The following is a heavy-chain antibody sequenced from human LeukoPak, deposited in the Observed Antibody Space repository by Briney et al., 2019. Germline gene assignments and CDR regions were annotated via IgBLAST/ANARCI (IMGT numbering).Heavy chain of an antibody. CDR1: GYTFTGYY. D-gene: IGHD2-21*02. J-gene: IGHJ4*02. V-gene: IGHV1-2*06. CDR3: ARAKIVVVAAAPVDY. CDR2: INPNSGGT. Sequence: ASVKVSCKASGYTFTGYYMHWVRQAPGQGLERMGRINPNSGGTNYAQKFQGRVTMTRDTSISTAYMELSRLRSDDTAVYYCARAKIVVVAAAPVDYWGQGTLVTVSS.